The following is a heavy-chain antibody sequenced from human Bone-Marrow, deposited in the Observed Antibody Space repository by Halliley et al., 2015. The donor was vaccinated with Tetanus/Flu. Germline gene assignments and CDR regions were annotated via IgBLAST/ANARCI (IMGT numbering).Heavy chain of an antibody. J-gene: IGHJ4*02. CDR2: ITETGRNS. D-gene: IGHD1-26*01. Sequence: SLRLSCAASGFTFSTFAMSWVRQAPGKGLEWVSTITETGRNSYYADSVKGRFIISRDKSKNTLYLQMNTLRAEDTAVYYCAKPGPYSGGPQGYFDFWGQGTLVTVSS. V-gene: IGHV3-23*01. CDR1: GFTFSTFA. CDR3: AKPGPYSGGPQGYFDF.